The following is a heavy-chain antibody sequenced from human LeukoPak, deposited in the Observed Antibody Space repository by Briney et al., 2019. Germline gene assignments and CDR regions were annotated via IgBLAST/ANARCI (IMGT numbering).Heavy chain of an antibody. J-gene: IGHJ6*02. V-gene: IGHV3-7*02. Sequence: GGSLRPSCAGSGFTFSSHWMNWVRQAPGKGLEWVASIKDDGSEKHFLDSVNGRFAISRDNAKNSLYLQMSSLRAEDTAVYYCARRGITISGVLVYHYSGLDVWGQGTTVTVSS. CDR1: GFTFSSHW. CDR2: IKDDGSEK. CDR3: ARRGITISGVLVYHYSGLDV. D-gene: IGHD3-3*01.